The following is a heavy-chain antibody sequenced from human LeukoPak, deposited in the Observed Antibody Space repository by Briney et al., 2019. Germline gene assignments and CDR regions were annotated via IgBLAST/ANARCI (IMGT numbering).Heavy chain of an antibody. D-gene: IGHD3-16*02. CDR3: ARVGRYYYYYYGMDV. CDR2: IWYDGSNK. J-gene: IGHJ6*02. CDR1: GFTFSTYA. V-gene: IGHV3-33*08. Sequence: GGSLRLSCVASGFTFSTYAMTWVRQAPGKGLEWVAVIWYDGSNKYYADSVKGRFTISRDNSKNTLYLQMNSLRAEDTAVYYCARVGRYYYYYYGMDVWGQGTTVAVSS.